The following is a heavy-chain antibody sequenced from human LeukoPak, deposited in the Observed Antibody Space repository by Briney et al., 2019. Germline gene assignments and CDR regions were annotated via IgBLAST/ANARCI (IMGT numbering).Heavy chain of an antibody. CDR1: GGSISSGGYY. D-gene: IGHD3-10*01. CDR2: IYYSGTT. Sequence: SETLSLTCTVSGGSISSGGYYWTWTRQHPEKGLEWIGYIYYSGTTYYNPSLKSRVTMSVDTSKNQFSLKLSSVTAADTAVYYCARDGGYGSGSYFFDYWGQGTLATVSS. CDR3: ARDGGYGSGSYFFDY. J-gene: IGHJ4*02. V-gene: IGHV4-31*03.